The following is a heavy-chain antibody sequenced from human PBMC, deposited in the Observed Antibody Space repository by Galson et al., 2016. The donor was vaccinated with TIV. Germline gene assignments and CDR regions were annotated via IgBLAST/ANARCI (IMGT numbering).Heavy chain of an antibody. J-gene: IGHJ6*02. Sequence: LRLSCAASGLSVNITYLTWVRQAPGKGLEWVSLISDGGTTYYPDSVKGRFTISRDNSRKTLYLHMNGLRAEDTAIYYCSRDRVIDATYYYYDYGMYVWGQGTTVTVSS. CDR3: SRDRVIDATYYYYDYGMYV. V-gene: IGHV3-66*02. D-gene: IGHD2-15*01. CDR1: GLSVNITY. CDR2: ISDGGTT.